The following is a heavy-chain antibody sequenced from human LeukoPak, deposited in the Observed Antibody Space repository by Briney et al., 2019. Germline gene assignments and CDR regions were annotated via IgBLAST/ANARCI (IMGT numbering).Heavy chain of an antibody. Sequence: GGSLRLSCAASGFTFSSYWMHWVRRAPGKGLVWVSRINSDGSSTSYADSVKGRFTISRDNAKNTLYLQMNSLRAEDTAVYYCARSVSSSSWYSYWGQGTLVTVSS. CDR1: GFTFSSYW. CDR3: ARSVSSSSWYSY. V-gene: IGHV3-74*01. D-gene: IGHD6-13*01. CDR2: INSDGSST. J-gene: IGHJ4*02.